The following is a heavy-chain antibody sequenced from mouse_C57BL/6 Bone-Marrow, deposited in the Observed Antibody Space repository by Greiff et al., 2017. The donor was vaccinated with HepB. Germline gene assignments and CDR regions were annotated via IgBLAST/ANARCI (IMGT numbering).Heavy chain of an antibody. D-gene: IGHD4-1*01. Sequence: EVQLQQSGAELVRPGASVKLSCTASGFNIKDDYMHWVKQRPEQGLEWIGWIDPENGDTEYAPKFQGKATITADTSSNTAYLKRSSLTSEDTAVYSCTTFNCGLRPDFWDQGTTLTVSS. CDR1: GFNIKDDY. CDR3: TTFNCGLRPDF. CDR2: IDPENGDT. J-gene: IGHJ2*01. V-gene: IGHV14-4*01.